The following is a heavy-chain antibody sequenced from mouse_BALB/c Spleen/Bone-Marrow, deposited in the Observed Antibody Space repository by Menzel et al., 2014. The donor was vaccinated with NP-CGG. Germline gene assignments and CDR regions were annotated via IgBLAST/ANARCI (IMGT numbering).Heavy chain of an antibody. CDR3: ARDYGYAMDY. V-gene: IGHV5-17*02. CDR1: GITFSSFG. CDR2: ISSGSSTI. J-gene: IGHJ4*01. D-gene: IGHD1-1*01. Sequence: EVHLVESGGGLVQPGGSGKLSCAASGITFSSFGMHWVRQAPEKGLEWVAYISSGSSTIYYADTVKGRFTISRDNPKNTLFLQMTSLRSEDTAMYYCARDYGYAMDYWGQGTSVTVSS.